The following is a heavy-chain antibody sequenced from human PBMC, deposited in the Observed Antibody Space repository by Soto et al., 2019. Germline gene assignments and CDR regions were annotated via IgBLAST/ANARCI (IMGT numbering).Heavy chain of an antibody. CDR2: ISSSSSTI. CDR3: AIPTYYYDSSGLPAD. D-gene: IGHD3-22*01. V-gene: IGHV3-48*01. CDR1: GFTFSTYS. Sequence: GGSLRLSCAASGFTFSTYSMNWVRQAPGKGLEWVSYISSSSSTIFYTDSVKGRFTVSRDNAKNSLYLQMNSLRAEDTAVYYCAIPTYYYDSSGLPADWGQGSLDTVSS. J-gene: IGHJ4*02.